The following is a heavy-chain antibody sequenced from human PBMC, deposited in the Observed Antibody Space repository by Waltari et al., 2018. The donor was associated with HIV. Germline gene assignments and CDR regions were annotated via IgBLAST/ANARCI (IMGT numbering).Heavy chain of an antibody. CDR1: RFIIEDFD. Sequence: QLVVSGGGLVQPGRSLRLSCAASRFIIEDFDMHWVRQAPGKDLEWVSSISSNGRTIVYADSVKGRFTISRDTARDILYLQMNSLRAEDTALYFCASGDEYYVGDGGAFDIWGQGTMVTVSS. CDR3: ASGDEYYVGDGGAFDI. V-gene: IGHV3-9*01. J-gene: IGHJ3*02. D-gene: IGHD3-10*02. CDR2: ISSNGRTI.